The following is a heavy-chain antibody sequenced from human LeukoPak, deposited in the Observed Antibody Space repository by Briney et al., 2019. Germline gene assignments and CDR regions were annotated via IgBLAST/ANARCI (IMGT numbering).Heavy chain of an antibody. CDR1: GFTFSSYS. J-gene: IGHJ4*02. CDR2: ISSSSSYT. V-gene: IGHV3-21*01. D-gene: IGHD6-13*01. Sequence: NPGGSLRLSCAASGFTFSSYSMNWVRQAPGKGLEWVSSISSSSSYTNYADSVKGRFTISRDNAKNSLYLQMNSLRAEDTAVYYCAREGIAAADDYWGQGTLVTVSS. CDR3: AREGIAAADDY.